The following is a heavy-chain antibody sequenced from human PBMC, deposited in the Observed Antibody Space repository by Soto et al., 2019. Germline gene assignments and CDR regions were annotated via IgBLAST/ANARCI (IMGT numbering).Heavy chain of an antibody. J-gene: IGHJ4*02. V-gene: IGHV1-3*01. CDR1: GYTFTSYA. CDR2: INAANGNT. Sequence: QVQLVQSGAEVKKPGASVKVSCKPSGYTFTSYALHWVRQAPGQSLEWMAWINAANGNTRYSQKFQGRVTITRDTSASTAYMELSSLRSEDTAVYYCARGVAGMGGWYFDYWGQGTLVTVSS. D-gene: IGHD2-15*01. CDR3: ARGVAGMGGWYFDY.